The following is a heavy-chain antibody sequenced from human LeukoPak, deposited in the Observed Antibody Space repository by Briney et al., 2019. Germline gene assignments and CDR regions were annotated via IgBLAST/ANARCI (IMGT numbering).Heavy chain of an antibody. J-gene: IGHJ6*03. CDR1: GGSLSGYY. V-gene: IGHV4-34*01. CDR2: INHGGIT. CDR3: ARAPTVEWLSTYIDV. D-gene: IGHD3-3*01. Sequence: SETLSLTCGVYGGSLSGYYWSWIRQSPGKGLEWIGEINHGGITDHNPSLKSRVIISVDTSKNQFSLTLSSVTAADTAVYYCARAPTVEWLSTYIDVWGKGTTVTVSS.